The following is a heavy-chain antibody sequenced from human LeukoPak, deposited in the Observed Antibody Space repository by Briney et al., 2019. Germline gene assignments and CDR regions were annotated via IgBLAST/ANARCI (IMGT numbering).Heavy chain of an antibody. D-gene: IGHD4-23*01. Sequence: GGSLRLSCAASGFTFTTYWMTWVRQAPGKGLEWVANIKEDGSENSYVDSVKGRFTISRDNAKNSLYLQMNSLRAEDTAVYYCARDNSGPFQHWGQGTLVTVSS. CDR3: ARDNSGPFQH. CDR1: GFTFTTYW. CDR2: IKEDGSEN. V-gene: IGHV3-7*01. J-gene: IGHJ1*01.